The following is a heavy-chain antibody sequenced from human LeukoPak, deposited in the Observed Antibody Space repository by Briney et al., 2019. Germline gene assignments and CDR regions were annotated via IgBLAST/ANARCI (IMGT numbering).Heavy chain of an antibody. CDR2: ISSSGSTI. CDR1: GFTFSSYS. V-gene: IGHV3-48*04. Sequence: GGSLRLSCAASGFTFSSYSMNWVRQAPGKGLEWVSYISSSGSTIYYADSVKGRFTISRDSAKNSLYLHMNSLRAEDTAVYFCARSVEVSQHVIYWYFDLWGRGTLVSVSS. J-gene: IGHJ2*01. D-gene: IGHD2-8*01. CDR3: ARSVEVSQHVIYWYFDL.